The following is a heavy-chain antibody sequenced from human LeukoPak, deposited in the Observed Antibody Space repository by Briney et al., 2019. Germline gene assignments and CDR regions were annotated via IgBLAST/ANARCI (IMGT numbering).Heavy chain of an antibody. CDR3: ASRRTSSSYYFDY. D-gene: IGHD2-2*01. CDR1: GGTFSSYA. Sequence: SVKASCKASGGTFSSYAISWVRQAPGQGLEWMGGIIPIFGTANYAQKFQGRVTITADESTSTAYMELSSLRSEDTAVYYCASRRTSSSYYFDYWGQGTLVTVSS. J-gene: IGHJ4*02. CDR2: IIPIFGTA. V-gene: IGHV1-69*01.